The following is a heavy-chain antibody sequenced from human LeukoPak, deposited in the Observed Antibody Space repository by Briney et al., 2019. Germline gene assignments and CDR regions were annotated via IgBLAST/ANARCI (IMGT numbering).Heavy chain of an antibody. CDR2: ISSSSSYT. CDR3: ARGYCSSTSCYATVEWFDP. Sequence: PGGSLRLSCAASGFTFSDYYMSWIRQAPGKELEWVSYISSSSSYTNYADSVKGRFTISRDNAKNSLYLQMNSLRAEDTAVYYCARGYCSSTSCYATVEWFDPWGQGTLVTVSS. V-gene: IGHV3-11*06. D-gene: IGHD2-2*01. J-gene: IGHJ5*02. CDR1: GFTFSDYY.